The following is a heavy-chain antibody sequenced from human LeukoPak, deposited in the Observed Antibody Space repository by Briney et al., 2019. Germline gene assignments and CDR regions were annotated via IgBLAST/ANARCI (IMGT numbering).Heavy chain of an antibody. J-gene: IGHJ4*02. CDR1: GFTFEDYA. V-gene: IGHV3-9*03. CDR3: AKDGAAAGMGHSDY. D-gene: IGHD6-13*01. CDR2: ISWNSGSI. Sequence: AGGSLRLSCAASGFTFEDYAMHWVRQAPRKGLEWVSGISWNSGSIGYADSVKGRFTISRDNAKNSLYLQMNSLRAEDMALYYCAKDGAAAGMGHSDYWGQGTLVTVSS.